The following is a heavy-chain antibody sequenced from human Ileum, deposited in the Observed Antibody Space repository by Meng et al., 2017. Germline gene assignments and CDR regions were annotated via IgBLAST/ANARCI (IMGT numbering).Heavy chain of an antibody. J-gene: IGHJ4*02. V-gene: IGHV1-18*01. CDR3: ATRGNPYLNC. Sequence: LVQSGVAVKKPGGSVKVSCDASGYTLSSDGFAWVRQAPEQGLEWMGWINVYNGITNYAQKFQGRVTMTTDTSTRTGYMELTSLTSDDTAIYYCATRGNPYLNCWGQGTLVTVSS. CDR2: INVYNGIT. CDR1: GYTLSSDG.